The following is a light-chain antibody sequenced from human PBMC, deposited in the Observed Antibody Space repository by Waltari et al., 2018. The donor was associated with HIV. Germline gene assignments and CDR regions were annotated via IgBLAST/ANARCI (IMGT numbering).Light chain of an antibody. CDR3: MQSLEIPLT. CDR2: LGS. J-gene: IGKJ4*01. V-gene: IGKV2-28*01. CDR1: RSLLHTTGRNW. Sequence: IVMTQSPLSLSVTPGEPASISCRSSRSLLHTTGRNWVQWFLQRPGQSPQLLIYLGSSRASGVPDRFSGSGSGTDFTLRISGVEAEDVGVYCMQSLEIPLTFGGGTSLGI.